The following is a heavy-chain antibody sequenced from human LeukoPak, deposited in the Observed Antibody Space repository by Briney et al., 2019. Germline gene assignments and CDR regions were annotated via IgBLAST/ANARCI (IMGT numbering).Heavy chain of an antibody. CDR1: GGFISSGGYS. CDR3: ASYDSSAFDI. V-gene: IGHV4-30-2*01. CDR2: IYHSGST. D-gene: IGHD3-22*01. J-gene: IGHJ3*02. Sequence: SETLSLTCAVSGGFISSGGYSWSWIRQPPGKGLEWIGYIYHSGSTYYNPSLKSRVTISVDRSKNQFSLKLSSVTAADTAVYYCASYDSSAFDIWGQGIMVTVSS.